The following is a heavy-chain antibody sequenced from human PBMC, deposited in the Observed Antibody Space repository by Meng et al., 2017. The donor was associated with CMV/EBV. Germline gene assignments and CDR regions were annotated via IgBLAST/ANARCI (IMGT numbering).Heavy chain of an antibody. V-gene: IGHV3-21*01. J-gene: IGHJ4*02. CDR1: GFTFSSYS. CDR3: ARGAARLSPDDY. CDR2: ISSSSSYI. Sequence: GGSLRLFCAASGFTFSSYSMNWVRQAPGKGLEWVSSISSSSSYIYYADSVKGRFTISRDNAKNSLYLQMNSLRAEDTAVYYCARGAARLSPDDYWGQGTLVTVSS. D-gene: IGHD6-6*01.